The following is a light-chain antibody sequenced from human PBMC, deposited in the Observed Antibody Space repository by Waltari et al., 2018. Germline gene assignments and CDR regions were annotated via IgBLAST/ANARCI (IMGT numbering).Light chain of an antibody. V-gene: IGLV2-14*03. J-gene: IGLJ3*02. Sequence: QSALTQPASVSGSPGQSITISCTGTATDIGGYNYVSWYQQHPGKAPKPVIFDVSSRPSGISCRFSASKFGNTASLTISGLQPDDEADYYCCSFTRSSTWVFGGGTKLTVL. CDR3: CSFTRSSTWV. CDR1: ATDIGGYNY. CDR2: DVS.